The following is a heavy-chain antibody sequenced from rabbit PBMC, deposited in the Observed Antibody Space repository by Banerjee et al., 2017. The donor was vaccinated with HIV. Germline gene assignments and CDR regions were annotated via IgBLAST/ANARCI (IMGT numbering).Heavy chain of an antibody. CDR3: ARSTNVYGYVEL. CDR2: IYTSSGSA. CDR1: GFSFSSSYY. Sequence: QEQLVESGGGLVQPEGSLTLTCTASGFSFSSSYYMCWVRQAPGKGLERIGCIYTSSGSAWYASWVNGRFTISKTSSTTVTLQMTSLTAADTATYFCARSTNVYGYVELWGPGTLVTVS. D-gene: IGHD6-1*01. V-gene: IGHV1S45*01. J-gene: IGHJ6*01.